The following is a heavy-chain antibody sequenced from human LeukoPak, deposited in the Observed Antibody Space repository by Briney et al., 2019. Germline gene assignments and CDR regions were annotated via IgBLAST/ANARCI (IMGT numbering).Heavy chain of an antibody. J-gene: IGHJ4*02. CDR1: GFTFSSYA. V-gene: IGHV3-30-3*02. CDR2: ISYDGSNK. Sequence: QTGGSLRLSCAASGFTFSSYAMHWVRQAPGKGLEWVAVISYDGSNKYYADSVKGRFTISRDNSKNTLYLQMNSLRAEDTAVYYCAKSGLQLGYFDYWGQGTLVTVSS. CDR3: AKSGLQLGYFDY. D-gene: IGHD5-24*01.